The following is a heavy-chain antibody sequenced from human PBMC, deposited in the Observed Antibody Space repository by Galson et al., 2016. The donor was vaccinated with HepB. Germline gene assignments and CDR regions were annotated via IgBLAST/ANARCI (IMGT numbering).Heavy chain of an antibody. Sequence: TLSLTCTVSGASISSGRYYWSWIRQRPGRGLEWIGYIYYSGTTYYNPSLESRITITVDTSRNQFSLKLTSVTAADTAVYFCARNTDYNYFDPWGQGTQVTVSP. CDR3: ARNTDYNYFDP. CDR2: IYYSGTT. CDR1: GASISSGRYY. D-gene: IGHD5-18*01. J-gene: IGHJ5*02. V-gene: IGHV4-31*03.